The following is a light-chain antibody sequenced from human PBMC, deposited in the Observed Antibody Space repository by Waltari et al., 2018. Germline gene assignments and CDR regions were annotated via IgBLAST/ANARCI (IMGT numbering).Light chain of an antibody. J-gene: IGKJ4*01. CDR2: AAS. V-gene: IGKV1-9*01. Sequence: IQLTQSPSSLSASVGDRVTITCRASQGIKTYLAWYQQKPGKAPNLLIYAASTLQSGVPSRFNGSGSGTEFTLTISSLQPEDFATYCCQQVKSYPLTFGGGTTVEIK. CDR1: QGIKTY. CDR3: QQVKSYPLT.